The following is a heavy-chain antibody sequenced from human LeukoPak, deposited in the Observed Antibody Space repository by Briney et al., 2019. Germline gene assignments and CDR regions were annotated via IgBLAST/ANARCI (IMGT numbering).Heavy chain of an antibody. CDR3: AKDDASDCSGGSCRYYSDS. J-gene: IGHJ4*02. D-gene: IGHD2-15*01. V-gene: IGHV3-23*01. CDR1: GFTFSTYA. Sequence: PGGSLRLSCAASGFTFSTYAMSRVRQAPGKGLEWVSAISVSGVSTYYADSVKGRFTISRDNPKNTLYLQMNSLRADDTAIYYCAKDDASDCSGGSCRYYSDSWGKGTLVTVSS. CDR2: ISVSGVST.